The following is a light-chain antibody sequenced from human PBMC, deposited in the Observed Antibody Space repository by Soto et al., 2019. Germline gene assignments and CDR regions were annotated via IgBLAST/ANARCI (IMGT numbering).Light chain of an antibody. CDR1: QGVSSHS. J-gene: IGKJ5*01. V-gene: IGKV3-20*01. CDR2: GAS. Sequence: EIVLTQSTGTLSLAPGETATLSFMASQGVSSHSFAWHHHNSGPPPRLLIYGASNRAAGIPDRSSGSASGTAFPLTISRLAPEDFAAYYCPQSGSSTITFGQGTRLEIK. CDR3: PQSGSSTIT.